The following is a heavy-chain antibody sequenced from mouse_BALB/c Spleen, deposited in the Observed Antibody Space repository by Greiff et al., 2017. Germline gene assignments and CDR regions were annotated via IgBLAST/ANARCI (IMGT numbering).Heavy chain of an antibody. J-gene: IGHJ2*01. CDR2: IDPENGDT. Sequence: EVQLQQSGAELVRSGASVKLSCTASGFNIKDYYMHWVKQRPEQGLEWIGWIDPENGDTEYAPKFQGKATMTADTSSNTAYLQLSSLTSEDTAVYYCPVATNCDYWGQGTTLTVSS. CDR1: GFNIKDYY. CDR3: PVATNCDY. D-gene: IGHD1-1*01. V-gene: IGHV14-4*02.